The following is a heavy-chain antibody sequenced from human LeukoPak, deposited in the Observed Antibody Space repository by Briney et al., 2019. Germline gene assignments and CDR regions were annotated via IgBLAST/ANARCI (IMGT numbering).Heavy chain of an antibody. Sequence: SETLSLTCTVSGGSISSYYWSWIRQPPGKGLEWIGYIYYSGSTNYNPSLKTRVTMSVDMSKNQFSLKLSSVTAADTAIYYCAREVVGPTLFRTYYYMDVWGKGTAVTVSS. J-gene: IGHJ6*03. V-gene: IGHV4-59*12. CDR1: GGSISSYY. CDR2: IYYSGST. CDR3: AREVVGPTLFRTYYYMDV. D-gene: IGHD1-26*01.